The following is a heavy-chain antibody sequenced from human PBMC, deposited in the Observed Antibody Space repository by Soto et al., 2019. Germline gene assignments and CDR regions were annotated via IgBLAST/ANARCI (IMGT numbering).Heavy chain of an antibody. Sequence: EVQLVESGGGLVQPGGSLKLSCAASGFSFSSSAMHWVRQASGKGLEWLGHIRSKSNNYATAYTASVRGRFTISRDDSKSTAYLQMHSLQAEDTAVYYCTGSSSGYWGQGTLVTVSS. CDR3: TGSSSGY. D-gene: IGHD6-6*01. J-gene: IGHJ4*02. V-gene: IGHV3-73*01. CDR1: GFSFSSSA. CDR2: IRSKSNNYAT.